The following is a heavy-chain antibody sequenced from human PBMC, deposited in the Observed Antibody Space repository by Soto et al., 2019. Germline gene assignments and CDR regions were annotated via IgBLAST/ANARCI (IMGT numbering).Heavy chain of an antibody. CDR2: VIPIFGTP. Sequence: QVQLVQSGAEVKKPGSSVKVSCKAPGGTFSTYAISWVRQAPGQGLEWMGGVIPIFGTPKYAQKFQGRVTITADESTSTVYMELRSMISEDTAVYYCARSQGVSRILDIYYYYDYGMDVWGPGTTVTVSS. CDR3: ARSQGVSRILDIYYYYDYGMDV. D-gene: IGHD3-3*02. J-gene: IGHJ6*02. CDR1: GGTFSTYA. V-gene: IGHV1-69*01.